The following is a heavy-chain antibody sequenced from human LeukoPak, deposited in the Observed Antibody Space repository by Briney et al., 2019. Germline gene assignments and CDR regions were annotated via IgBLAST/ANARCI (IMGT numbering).Heavy chain of an antibody. CDR2: GNESGGT. Sequence: SETLSLTCAVYGGSLNGHYWSWIRQPPGKGLEWIGEGNESGGTKFNPSLKSRATISADTSKHQFSLKLSSGTAADTAVYYCAQNGQSGFSFDPWGQGPLVPAPS. D-gene: IGHD2-8*01. V-gene: IGHV4-34*01. CDR1: GGSLNGHY. J-gene: IGHJ5*02. CDR3: AQNGQSGFSFDP.